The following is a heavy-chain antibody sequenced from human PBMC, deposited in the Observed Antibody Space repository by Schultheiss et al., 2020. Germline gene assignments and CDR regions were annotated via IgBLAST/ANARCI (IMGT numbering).Heavy chain of an antibody. V-gene: IGHV3-23*01. CDR3: AKGDCVGHGDCSFDC. D-gene: IGHD2-21*02. Sequence: GGSLRLSCAASGFTFSSYAMHWVRQAPGKGLEWVSAISGSGGSTYYADSVKGRFTISRDNSKNTLYLQMSSLSAEDTAIYYCAKGDCVGHGDCSFDCWGQGTLVTVSS. CDR1: GFTFSSYA. CDR2: ISGSGGST. J-gene: IGHJ4*02.